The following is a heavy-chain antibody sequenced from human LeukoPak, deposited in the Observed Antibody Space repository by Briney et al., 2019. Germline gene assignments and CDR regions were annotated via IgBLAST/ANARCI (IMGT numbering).Heavy chain of an antibody. J-gene: IGHJ4*02. CDR2: IYYSGST. Sequence: PSETLSLTCTVSGGSISSYYWSWIRQPPGKGLEWIGYIYYSGSTNYNPSLKSRVTISVDTSKNQFSLKLSSVTAADTAVYYCARVSGSGRIDYWGQGILVTVSS. D-gene: IGHD3-10*01. CDR3: ARVSGSGRIDY. V-gene: IGHV4-59*01. CDR1: GGSISSYY.